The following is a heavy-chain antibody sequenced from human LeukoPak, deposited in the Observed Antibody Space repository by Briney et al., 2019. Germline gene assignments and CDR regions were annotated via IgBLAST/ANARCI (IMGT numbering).Heavy chain of an antibody. V-gene: IGHV3-23*01. CDR3: AKARGPAATHPEY. Sequence: GGSLRLSCAASGSTFSNFAMTWVRQAPGKGLEWVSGLYGGGDVTYYADSVKGRFTISRDDAKNTLYLQMNSLRAEDTAVYYCAKARGPAATHPEYWGQGTLVTVSS. J-gene: IGHJ4*02. CDR2: LYGGGDVT. D-gene: IGHD6-25*01. CDR1: GSTFSNFA.